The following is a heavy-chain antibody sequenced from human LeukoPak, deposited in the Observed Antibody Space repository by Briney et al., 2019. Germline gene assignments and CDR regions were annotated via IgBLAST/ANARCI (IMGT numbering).Heavy chain of an antibody. V-gene: IGHV1-2*02. J-gene: IGHJ3*02. CDR2: INPNSGGT. Sequence: ASVKVSCKASGYTFTGYYMHWVRQAPGQGLEWMGWINPNSGGTNYAQKFQGRVTMTRDTSISTAYMELSRLRSGDTAVYYCARELPLGYCSSTTCRIPLGAFDIWGQGTMVTVSS. D-gene: IGHD2-2*01. CDR1: GYTFTGYY. CDR3: ARELPLGYCSSTTCRIPLGAFDI.